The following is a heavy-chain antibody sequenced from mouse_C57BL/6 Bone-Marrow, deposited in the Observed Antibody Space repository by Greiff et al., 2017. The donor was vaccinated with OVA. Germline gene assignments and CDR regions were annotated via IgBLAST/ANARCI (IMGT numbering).Heavy chain of an antibody. D-gene: IGHD1-1*01. CDR2: IHPNSGST. CDR3: AREPLYYYGSSYGYFDY. CDR1: GYTFTSYW. V-gene: IGHV1-64*01. Sequence: QVQLQQPGAELVKPGASVKLSCKASGYTFTSYWMHWVKQRPGQGLEWIGMIHPNSGSTNYNEKFKSKATLTVDKSSITAYMQLSSLTSEDSAVYYCAREPLYYYGSSYGYFDYWGQGTTLTVSS. J-gene: IGHJ2*01.